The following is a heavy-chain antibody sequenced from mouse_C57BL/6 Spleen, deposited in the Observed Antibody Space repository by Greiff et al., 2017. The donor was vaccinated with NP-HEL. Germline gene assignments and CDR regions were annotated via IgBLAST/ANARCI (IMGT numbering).Heavy chain of an antibody. CDR2: IYPSDSET. CDR3: ARSYGNYYYAMDY. V-gene: IGHV1-61*01. Sequence: QVQLKQPGAELVRPGSSVKLSCKASGYTFTSYWMDWVKQRPGPGLEWIGNIYPSDSETHYNQKFKDKATLTVDKSSSTAYMQLSSLTSEDSAVYYCARSYGNYYYAMDYWGQGTSVTVSS. CDR1: GYTFTSYW. J-gene: IGHJ4*01. D-gene: IGHD2-1*01.